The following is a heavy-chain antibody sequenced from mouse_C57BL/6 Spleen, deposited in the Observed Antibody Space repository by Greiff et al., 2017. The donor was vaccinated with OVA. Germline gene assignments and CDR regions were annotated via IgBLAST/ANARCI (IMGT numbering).Heavy chain of an antibody. D-gene: IGHD1-1*01. CDR2: IHPNSGST. J-gene: IGHJ4*01. Sequence: QVQLQQPGAELVKPGASVKLSCKASGSTFTSYWMHWVKQRPGQGLEWIGMIHPNSGSTNYNEMFKSKATLTVDKSSSTAYMQLSSLTSEDSAVYYCGVVGDAMDYWGQGTSVTVSS. CDR3: GVVGDAMDY. CDR1: GSTFTSYW. V-gene: IGHV1-64*01.